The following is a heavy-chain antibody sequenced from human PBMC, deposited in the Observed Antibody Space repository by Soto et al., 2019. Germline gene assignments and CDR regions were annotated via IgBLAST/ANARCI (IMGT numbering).Heavy chain of an antibody. D-gene: IGHD5-18*01. J-gene: IGHJ6*03. CDR1: GGSISSGGYY. Sequence: SETLSLTCTVSGGSISSGGYYWSWIRQHPGKGLEWIGYIYYSGSTYYNPSLKSRVTISVDTSKNQFSLKLSSVTAADTAVYYCARNKIQSDYYYYYMDVWGKGTTVTVSS. CDR2: IYYSGST. CDR3: ARNKIQSDYYYYYMDV. V-gene: IGHV4-31*03.